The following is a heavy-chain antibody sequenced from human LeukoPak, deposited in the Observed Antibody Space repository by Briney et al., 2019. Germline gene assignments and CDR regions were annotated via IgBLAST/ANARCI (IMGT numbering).Heavy chain of an antibody. D-gene: IGHD2-2*01. CDR3: ARSGQRYCSSTSCSRGFDY. CDR1: GFTFSSYG. Sequence: PGRSLRLSCAASGFTFSSYGMHWVRQAPGKGLEWVAVIWYDGSNKYYADSVKGRFTISRGNSKNTLYLQMNSLRAEDTAVYYCARSGQRYCSSTSCSRGFDYWGQGTLVTVSS. J-gene: IGHJ4*02. V-gene: IGHV3-33*01. CDR2: IWYDGSNK.